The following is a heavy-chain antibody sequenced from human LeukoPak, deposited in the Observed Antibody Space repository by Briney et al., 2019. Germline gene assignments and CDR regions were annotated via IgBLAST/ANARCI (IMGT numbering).Heavy chain of an antibody. CDR3: ARDRSWGSGYNYGMDV. CDR1: GFTFSDYC. CDR2: ISGSTSYT. D-gene: IGHD2-15*01. Sequence: GGSLRLSCAASGFTFSDYCMSWIRQAPGKGLEWVSYISGSTSYTNYADSVKGRFTISRDNAKNSLYLQMNSLRAEDTAVYYCARDRSWGSGYNYGMDVWGQGTTVTVSS. J-gene: IGHJ6*02. V-gene: IGHV3-11*05.